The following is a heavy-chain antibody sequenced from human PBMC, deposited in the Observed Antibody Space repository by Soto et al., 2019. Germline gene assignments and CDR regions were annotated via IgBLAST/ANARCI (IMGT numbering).Heavy chain of an antibody. Sequence: GGSLRLSCAASGFTFSSYSMNWVRQAPGKGLEWVSSISSSSSYIYYADSVKGRFTISRDNAKNSLYLQMNSLRAEDTAVYYCARENKNGASLTGYYNASVWFDPWGQGTLVTVSS. J-gene: IGHJ5*02. V-gene: IGHV3-21*01. CDR1: GFTFSSYS. CDR3: ARENKNGASLTGYYNASVWFDP. CDR2: ISSSSSYI. D-gene: IGHD3-9*01.